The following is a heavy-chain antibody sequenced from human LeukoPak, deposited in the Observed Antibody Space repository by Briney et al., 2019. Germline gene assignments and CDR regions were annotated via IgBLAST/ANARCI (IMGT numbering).Heavy chain of an antibody. CDR3: ARPYSNYGLDYYYGMDV. D-gene: IGHD4-11*01. CDR2: IIPIFGTA. CDR1: GYTFTSYA. J-gene: IGHJ6*02. Sequence: GASVKVSCKASGYTFTSYAMNWVRQAPGQGLEWMGGIIPIFGTANYAQKFQGRVTITADESTSTAYMELSSLRSEDTAVYYCARPYSNYGLDYYYGMDVWGQGTTVTVSS. V-gene: IGHV1-69*13.